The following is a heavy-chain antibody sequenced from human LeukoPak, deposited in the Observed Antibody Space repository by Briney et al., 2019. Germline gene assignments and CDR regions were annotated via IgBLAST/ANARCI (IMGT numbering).Heavy chain of an antibody. CDR3: AKDWYYYDSSGTFGY. V-gene: IGHV3-23*01. CDR1: GFTFSSYA. CDR2: ISGSGGST. D-gene: IGHD3-22*01. Sequence: GGSLRLSCAASGFTFSSYAMSWVRQAPGKGLECVSAISGSGGSTYYADSVKGRFTISRDNSKNTLYLQMNSLRAEDTAVYYCAKDWYYYDSSGTFGYWGQGTLVAVSS. J-gene: IGHJ4*02.